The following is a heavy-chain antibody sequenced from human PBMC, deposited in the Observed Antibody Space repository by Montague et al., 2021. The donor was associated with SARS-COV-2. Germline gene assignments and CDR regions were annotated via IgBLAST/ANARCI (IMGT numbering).Heavy chain of an antibody. D-gene: IGHD1-1*01. CDR3: ARAQNTCFIANCVNDLDI. Sequence: SETLSLTCTVSAGSISSHYWSWIRQPPGKALEWIGYVYYTGSTKYNPSLQSRVTMSVDTPKNRFSLSLRSLTAADTAVYYCARAQNTCFIANCVNDLDIWGQGALVTVSS. CDR1: AGSISSHY. V-gene: IGHV4-59*11. J-gene: IGHJ4*02. CDR2: VYYTGST.